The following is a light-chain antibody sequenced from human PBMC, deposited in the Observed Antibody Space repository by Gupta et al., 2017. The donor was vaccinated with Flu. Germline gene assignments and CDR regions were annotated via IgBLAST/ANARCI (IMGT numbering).Light chain of an antibody. Sequence: SYVLTQPPSVSVAPGKTARITCGGNNIGSKSVHWYQQKPGQAPVLVVYDDNDRPSGIPERFSGSNSGTTATLTISRVEAGEEADYYCQVWDSSSDQYVFGTGTKVTVL. CDR1: NIGSKS. CDR3: QVWDSSSDQYV. CDR2: DDN. J-gene: IGLJ1*01. V-gene: IGLV3-21*03.